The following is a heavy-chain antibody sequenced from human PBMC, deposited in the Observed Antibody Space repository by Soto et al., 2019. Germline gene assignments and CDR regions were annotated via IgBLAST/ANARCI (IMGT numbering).Heavy chain of an antibody. D-gene: IGHD4-17*01. CDR3: ARLQTTVVTHSDWFDP. CDR2: IYYSGST. J-gene: IGHJ5*02. V-gene: IGHV4-39*01. Sequence: QLQLQESGPGLVKPSETLSLTCTVSGGSISSSSYYWGWIRQPPGKGLEWIGSIYYSGSTYYNPSLKSRVTISVDTSKNQFSLKRSSVTAADTAVYYCARLQTTVVTHSDWFDPWGQGTLVTVSS. CDR1: GGSISSSSYY.